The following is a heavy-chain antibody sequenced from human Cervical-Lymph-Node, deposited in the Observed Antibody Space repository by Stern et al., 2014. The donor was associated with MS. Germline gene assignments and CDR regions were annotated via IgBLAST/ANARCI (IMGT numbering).Heavy chain of an antibody. CDR3: ARDARTSWYGGMPH. Sequence: VQLVQSGGGAVQPGRSLRLSCATSGFTFSGYGIYWGRQAPGKGLEWVANSCSDGTKEDYEDPVKGRFIISRDNSKNTLYLQMTSLRAEDTAVYYCARDARTSWYGGMPHWGQGTLVTVSS. CDR1: GFTFSGYG. J-gene: IGHJ4*02. D-gene: IGHD6-13*01. CDR2: SCSDGTKE. V-gene: IGHV3-33*08.